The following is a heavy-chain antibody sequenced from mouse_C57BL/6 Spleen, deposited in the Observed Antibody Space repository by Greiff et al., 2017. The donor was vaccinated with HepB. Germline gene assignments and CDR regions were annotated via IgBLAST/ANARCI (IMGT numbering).Heavy chain of an antibody. Sequence: EVKLVESGGDLVKPGGSLKLSCAASGFTFSSYGMSWVRQTPDKRLEWVATISSGGSYTYYPDSVKGRFTISRDNAKNTLYLQMSSLKSEDTAMYYCARDYEYDAQGYFFYWGQGTTLTVAS. CDR1: GFTFSSYG. CDR2: ISSGGSYT. D-gene: IGHD2-4*01. J-gene: IGHJ2*01. CDR3: ARDYEYDAQGYFFY. V-gene: IGHV5-6*01.